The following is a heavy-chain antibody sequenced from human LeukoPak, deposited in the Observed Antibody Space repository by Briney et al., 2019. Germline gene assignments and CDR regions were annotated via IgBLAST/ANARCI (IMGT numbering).Heavy chain of an antibody. CDR2: ISGNGGST. Sequence: GGSLRLSCAASGFTFSSYAMHWVRQAPGKGLEYVSAISGNGGSTYYANSVKGRFTISRDNSKNTLYLQMGSLRAEDMAVYYCARDRASGSYLDAFDIWGQGTMVTVSS. V-gene: IGHV3-64*01. D-gene: IGHD1-26*01. J-gene: IGHJ3*02. CDR3: ARDRASGSYLDAFDI. CDR1: GFTFSSYA.